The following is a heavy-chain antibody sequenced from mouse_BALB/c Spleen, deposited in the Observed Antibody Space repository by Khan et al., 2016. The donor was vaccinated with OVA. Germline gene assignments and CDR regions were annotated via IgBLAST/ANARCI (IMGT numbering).Heavy chain of an antibody. D-gene: IGHD2-14*01. CDR3: ARSLYYSYGYVLDC. CDR1: GYSITSDYA. V-gene: IGHV3-2*02. Sequence: EVQLVESGPGLVKPSQSLSLTCTVTGYSITSDYAWNWIRQFPGNKLEWMGYISSTGATSYNPSLKSLISITRDTSKNQFFLQLKSVTAEDTATYYCARSLYYSYGYVLDCWGRGTLVTVSS. CDR2: ISSTGAT. J-gene: IGHJ4*01.